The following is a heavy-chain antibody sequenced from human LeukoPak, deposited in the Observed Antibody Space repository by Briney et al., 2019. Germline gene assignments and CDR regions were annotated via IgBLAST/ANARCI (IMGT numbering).Heavy chain of an antibody. D-gene: IGHD2-8*02. J-gene: IGHJ4*02. V-gene: IGHV3-23*05. CDR3: TKMSGGVMFDY. Sequence: PGGSLRLSCAASGFTFSSYAMSWVRQGPGKGLEWVSGLDNSGSSTYYGDSVKGRFTISRDNSKNTLYLQMNSLRVEDTVVYYCTKMSGGVMFDYWGQGILVTVSS. CDR2: LDNSGSST. CDR1: GFTFSSYA.